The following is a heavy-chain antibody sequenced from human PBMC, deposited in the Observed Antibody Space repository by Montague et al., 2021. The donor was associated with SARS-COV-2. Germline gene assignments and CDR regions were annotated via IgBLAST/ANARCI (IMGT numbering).Heavy chain of an antibody. Sequence: SWSTNYNPSLKSLVTISLDTSKNQFSLKLSSVTAADTAVYYCARRVLGYCSSNSCQNAFDIGGQGIM. CDR3: ARRVLGYCSSNSCQNAFDI. CDR2: SWST. J-gene: IGHJ3*02. V-gene: IGHV4-59*08. D-gene: IGHD2-2*01.